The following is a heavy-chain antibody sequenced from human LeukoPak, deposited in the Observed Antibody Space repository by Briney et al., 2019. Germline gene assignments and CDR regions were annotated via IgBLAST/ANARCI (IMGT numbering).Heavy chain of an antibody. J-gene: IGHJ5*02. Sequence: SQTLSLTCAISGDSVSSNSAAWNWIRQSPSRGLEWLGRTYYRSKWYNDYAVSVKSRITINPDTSKNQFSLQLNSVTPEDTAVYYCARSTRGHIVLMVYATVGWFDPRGQGTLVTVSS. CDR2: TYYRSKWYN. CDR1: GDSVSSNSAA. V-gene: IGHV6-1*01. D-gene: IGHD2-8*01. CDR3: ARSTRGHIVLMVYATVGWFDP.